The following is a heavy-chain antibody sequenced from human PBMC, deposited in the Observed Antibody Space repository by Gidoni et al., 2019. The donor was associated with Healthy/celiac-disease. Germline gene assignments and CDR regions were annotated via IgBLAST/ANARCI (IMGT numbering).Heavy chain of an antibody. Sequence: QVQLVESGGGVVQPGRSLRLSCAASGFTFSSYAMHWVRQAPGKGLEWVAVISYDGSNKYYADSVKGRFTISRDNSKNTLYLQMNSLRAEDTAVYYCARDRESIVVVPAAIDYYYGMDVWGQGTTVTVSS. V-gene: IGHV3-30-3*01. D-gene: IGHD2-2*01. CDR1: GFTFSSYA. CDR3: ARDRESIVVVPAAIDYYYGMDV. J-gene: IGHJ6*02. CDR2: ISYDGSNK.